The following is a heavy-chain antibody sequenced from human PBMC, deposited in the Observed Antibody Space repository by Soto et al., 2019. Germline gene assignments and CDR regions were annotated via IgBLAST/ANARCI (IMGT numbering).Heavy chain of an antibody. J-gene: IGHJ4*02. CDR1: GFTFSSYA. CDR2: ISYDGSNK. CDR3: ANQPPLLWLPVY. V-gene: IGHV3-30-3*01. D-gene: IGHD5-18*01. Sequence: PGGSLRLSCAASGFTFSSYAMHWVRQAPGKGLEWVAVISYDGSNKYYADSVKGRFTISRDNSKNTLYLQMNSLRAEDTAVYYCANQPPLLWLPVYWSQGTLVTVSS.